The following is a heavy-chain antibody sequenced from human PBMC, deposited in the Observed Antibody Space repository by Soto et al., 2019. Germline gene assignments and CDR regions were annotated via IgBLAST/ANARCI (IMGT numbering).Heavy chain of an antibody. J-gene: IGHJ4*02. D-gene: IGHD4-17*01. CDR2: IKQDGSEK. CDR3: ASRPPSETYYGVFDF. CDR1: GFTFSNYW. Sequence: EVQLVESGGGLVQPGGSLRISCAASGFTFSNYWMTWVRQAPGKGPEWVANIKQDGSEKYYVDSVKGRFTISRDNAKNSLFLQMNSLTAEDTAVYSCASRPPSETYYGVFDFWGQGTLVTVSS. V-gene: IGHV3-7*01.